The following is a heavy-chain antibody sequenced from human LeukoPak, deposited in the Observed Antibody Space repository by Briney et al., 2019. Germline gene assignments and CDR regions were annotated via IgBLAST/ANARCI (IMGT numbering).Heavy chain of an antibody. J-gene: IGHJ4*02. D-gene: IGHD3-16*01. CDR3: AEDLLMITFGPGDY. CDR1: GFTFSSYA. V-gene: IGHV3-23*01. CDR2: ISGSGGST. Sequence: GGSLRLSCAASGFTFSSYATSWVRQAPGKGLEWVSAISGSGGSTYYADSVKGRFTISRDNSKNTLYLQMNSLRAEDTAVYYCAEDLLMITFGPGDYWGQGTLVTVSS.